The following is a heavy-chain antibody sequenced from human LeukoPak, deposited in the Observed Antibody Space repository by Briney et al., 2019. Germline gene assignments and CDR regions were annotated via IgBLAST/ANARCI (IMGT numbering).Heavy chain of an antibody. CDR2: INSDGSST. Sequence: PGGSLRLSCAASGFTFSSYWMHWVRQAPGKGLVWVSRINSDGSSTSYADSVKGRFTISRDNTENTLYLQMNSLRAEDTAMFYCARQIAAAGTVWFDPWGQGTLVTVSS. D-gene: IGHD6-13*01. CDR3: ARQIAAAGTVWFDP. CDR1: GFTFSSYW. J-gene: IGHJ5*02. V-gene: IGHV3-74*01.